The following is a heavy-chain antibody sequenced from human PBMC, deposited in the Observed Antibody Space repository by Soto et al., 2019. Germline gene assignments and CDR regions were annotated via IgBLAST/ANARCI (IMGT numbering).Heavy chain of an antibody. J-gene: IGHJ3*02. Sequence: QVQLVESGGGLVKPGGSLRLSCAASGFSFSDYYMRWIRQAPGKGLEWVSYISSSGSTIYYADSVKGRFTISKDNAKNSLYLQMDSGRAEDTAVYYCGRGGYYDSLTGGPLGGFDIWGQGRLVNVSS. CDR1: GFSFSDYY. CDR3: GRGGYYDSLTGGPLGGFDI. V-gene: IGHV3-11*01. D-gene: IGHD3-9*01. CDR2: ISSSGSTI.